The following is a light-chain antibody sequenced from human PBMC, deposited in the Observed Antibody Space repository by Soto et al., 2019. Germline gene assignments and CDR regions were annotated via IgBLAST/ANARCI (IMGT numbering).Light chain of an antibody. CDR3: QSYDSSLSGHVV. CDR2: DNN. CDR1: SSNIGTGYD. Sequence: QAVVTQPPSVSGAPGQRVTISCAGSSSNIGTGYDVHWYRQLPGTAPKLLIYDNNNRPSGVPDRFSGSKSGTSVSLAITGLQAEDEADYYCQSYDSSLSGHVVFGGGTKVTVL. J-gene: IGLJ2*01. V-gene: IGLV1-40*01.